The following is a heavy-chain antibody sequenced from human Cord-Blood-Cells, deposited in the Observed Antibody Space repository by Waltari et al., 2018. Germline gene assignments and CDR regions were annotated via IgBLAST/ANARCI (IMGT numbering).Heavy chain of an antibody. CDR3: ARSAAMGVFDY. V-gene: IGHV4-34*01. CDR1: GGSFSGYS. D-gene: IGHD2-2*01. J-gene: IGHJ4*02. Sequence: HVQLQQRGAGLLKPSETLSFPCAVYGGSFSGYSWSWIRQPPGKGLEWIGEINHSGSTNYNPSLKSRVTISVDTSKNQFSLKLSSVTAADTAVYYCARSAAMGVFDYWGQGTLVTVSS. CDR2: INHSGST.